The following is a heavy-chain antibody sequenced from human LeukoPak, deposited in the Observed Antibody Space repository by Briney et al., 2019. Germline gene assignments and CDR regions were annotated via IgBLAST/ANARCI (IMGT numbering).Heavy chain of an antibody. CDR3: AALHEELDY. D-gene: IGHD1-26*01. J-gene: IGHJ4*02. V-gene: IGHV3-7*03. CDR2: IKQDGSEK. Sequence: GGSLRLSCAASGFTFSRYWMSWVHQAPEKGLEWVANIKQDGSEKNYVDSVKGRFTISRDNAKNSLYLEMNSLRVEDTAVYYCAALHEELDYWGQGTLVTVSS. CDR1: GFTFSRYW.